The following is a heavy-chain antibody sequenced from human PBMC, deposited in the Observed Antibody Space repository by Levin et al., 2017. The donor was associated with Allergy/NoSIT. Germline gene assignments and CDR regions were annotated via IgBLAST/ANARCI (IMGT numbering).Heavy chain of an antibody. CDR1: GFTFDDYA. J-gene: IGHJ3*02. CDR2: ISWNSGSI. V-gene: IGHV3-9*01. CDR3: AKGGWNDADACDI. Sequence: GGSLRLSCAASGFTFDDYAMHWVRQAPGKGLEWVSGISWNSGSIGYADSVKGRFTISRDNAKNSLYLQMNSLRAEDTALYYCAKGGWNDADACDIWGQGTMVTVSS. D-gene: IGHD1-1*01.